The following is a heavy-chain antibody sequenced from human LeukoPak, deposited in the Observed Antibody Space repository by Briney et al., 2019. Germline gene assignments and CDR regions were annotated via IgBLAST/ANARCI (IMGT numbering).Heavy chain of an antibody. Sequence: PGGSLRLSCAASGFTFSSYAMSWVRQAPGKGLEWVSGLSGSGGSTFYADSVRGRFTISRDNSKSTLYLQMSSLGAEDTAMYYCAKQGCTSATCYLNCWGQGTLVTVSS. CDR1: GFTFSSYA. CDR3: AKQGCTSATCYLNC. V-gene: IGHV3-23*01. CDR2: LSGSGGST. D-gene: IGHD2-2*01. J-gene: IGHJ4*02.